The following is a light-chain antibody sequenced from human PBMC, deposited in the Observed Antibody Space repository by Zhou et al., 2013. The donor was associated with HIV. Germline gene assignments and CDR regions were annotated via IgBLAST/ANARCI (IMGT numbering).Light chain of an antibody. J-gene: IGKJ1*01. CDR2: KAS. V-gene: IGKV1-5*03. CDR3: QQYNNYPWT. Sequence: DILMTQSPPSLSASVGDRVTITCRASQSISGWLAWYQQKPGKAPKLLIYKASTLESGVPLTFSGSGSGTEFTLTISSLQPDDFATYYCQQYNNYPWTFGQGPRWTSN. CDR1: QSISGW.